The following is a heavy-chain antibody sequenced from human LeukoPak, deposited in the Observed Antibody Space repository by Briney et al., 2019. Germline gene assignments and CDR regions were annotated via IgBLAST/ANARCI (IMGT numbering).Heavy chain of an antibody. Sequence: ASVKVSCKASGGTFSSYAISWVRQAPGQGLEWMGGIIPIFGTANYAQKFQGRVTITADESTSTAYMELSSLRSEDTAVYYCARVVGTTVPLYYYYMDVWGKGTTVTVSS. J-gene: IGHJ6*03. CDR1: GGTFSSYA. V-gene: IGHV1-69*13. CDR3: ARVVGTTVPLYYYYMDV. CDR2: IIPIFGTA. D-gene: IGHD1-7*01.